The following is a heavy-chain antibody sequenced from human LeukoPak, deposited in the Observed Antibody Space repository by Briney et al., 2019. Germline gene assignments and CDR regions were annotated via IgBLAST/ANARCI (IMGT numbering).Heavy chain of an antibody. J-gene: IGHJ4*02. V-gene: IGHV3-15*01. Sequence: GGSLRLSCAASGFTFSNAWMSWVRQAPGKGLEWVGHIKSKTDAGTTDYAAPVKGRFTISRDDSKNTLYLQMNSLKTEDTAVYYCTTTRRPGLYADYWGQGTLVTVSS. CDR3: TTTRRPGLYADY. D-gene: IGHD5/OR15-5a*01. CDR1: GFTFSNAW. CDR2: IKSKTDAGTT.